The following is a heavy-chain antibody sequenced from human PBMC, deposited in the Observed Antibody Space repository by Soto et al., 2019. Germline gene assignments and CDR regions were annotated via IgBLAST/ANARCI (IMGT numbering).Heavy chain of an antibody. J-gene: IGHJ6*02. D-gene: IGHD1-1*01. CDR2: ISYDGSNK. V-gene: IGHV3-30-3*01. CDR3: TRGKTTSDLSAMDV. Sequence: QVQLVESGGGVVQPGRSLRLSCAASGFTFSNNAMDWVRQAPGKGLEWVAVISYDGSNKYIAESVKGRFTISRDNSTNTLLLQIKSLRAHTTAVSYCTRGKTTSDLSAMDVWGQGTTVTVS. CDR1: GFTFSNNA.